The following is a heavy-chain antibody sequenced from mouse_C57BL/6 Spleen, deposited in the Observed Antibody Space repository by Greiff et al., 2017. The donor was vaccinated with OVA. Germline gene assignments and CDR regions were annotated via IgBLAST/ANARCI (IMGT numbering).Heavy chain of an antibody. D-gene: IGHD1-1*01. Sequence: VQVVESGPGLVQPSQCLSITCTVSGFSLTSYCVHWVRQSPGKGLEWLGVIWSGGGTDYNAAFIYRLSISTNKSKSQLFFKMNSLQADDTAIYYCARNNYGSTWYFDVWGTGTTVTVSS. CDR1: GFSLTSYC. CDR3: ARNNYGSTWYFDV. V-gene: IGHV2-2*01. J-gene: IGHJ1*03. CDR2: IWSGGGT.